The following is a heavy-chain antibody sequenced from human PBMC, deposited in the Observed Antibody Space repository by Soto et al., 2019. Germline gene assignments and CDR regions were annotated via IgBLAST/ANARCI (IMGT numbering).Heavy chain of an antibody. Sequence: EVQLVDTGGGLIQPGGSLRLSCATSGFTVSTNYMTWVRQAPGKGLEWISVIYSNGTTYYADSVKGRFTISRDNSRNTLYLQMSGLRAEDTAVYYCARGGPFYDLLTGYYRYNYDFDYWGQGTLVTVSA. D-gene: IGHD3-9*01. J-gene: IGHJ4*02. V-gene: IGHV3-53*02. CDR1: GFTVSTNY. CDR2: IYSNGTT. CDR3: ARGGPFYDLLTGYYRYNYDFDY.